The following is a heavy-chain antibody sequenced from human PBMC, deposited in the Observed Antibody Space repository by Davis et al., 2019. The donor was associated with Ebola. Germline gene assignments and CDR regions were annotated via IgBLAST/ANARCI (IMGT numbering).Heavy chain of an antibody. CDR2: ISPGDSDT. J-gene: IGHJ6*02. Sequence: GESLKTPCKASGYKFTDYWSAWVRQMPVRGLEWIGVISPGDSDTRYSPSFEGQVTISADKSISTAYLQWSSLKASDTAMYYCAINPYYYYGMDVWGQGTTVTVSS. CDR1: GYKFTDYW. CDR3: AINPYYYYGMDV. V-gene: IGHV5-51*01.